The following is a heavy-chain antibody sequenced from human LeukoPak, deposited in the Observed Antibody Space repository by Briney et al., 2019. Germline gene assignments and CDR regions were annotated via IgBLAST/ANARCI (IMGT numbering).Heavy chain of an antibody. D-gene: IGHD4-17*01. Sequence: PSETLSLTCTVSGGSISSGSYYWSWIRQPAGKGLEWIGRIYTSGSTNYNPSLKSRVTISVDTSKNQFSLKLSSVTAADTAVYYCARGSGDYSSDAFDIWGQGTMVTVSS. J-gene: IGHJ3*02. CDR3: ARGSGDYSSDAFDI. CDR1: GGSISSGSYY. V-gene: IGHV4-61*02. CDR2: IYTSGST.